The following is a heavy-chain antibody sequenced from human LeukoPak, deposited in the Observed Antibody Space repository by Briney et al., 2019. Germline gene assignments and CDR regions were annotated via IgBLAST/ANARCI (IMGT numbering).Heavy chain of an antibody. J-gene: IGHJ4*02. D-gene: IGHD3-3*01. V-gene: IGHV3-9*01. CDR3: TKHISDFWSGSPDY. CDR1: GFTFDDYA. Sequence: PGRSLRLSCAASGFTFDDYAMPWVRQAPGKGLEWVSGISWNSGSIGYADSVKGRFTISRDNATNSLYLQMNSLRAEDTALYYCTKHISDFWSGSPDYWGQGTLVTVSS. CDR2: ISWNSGSI.